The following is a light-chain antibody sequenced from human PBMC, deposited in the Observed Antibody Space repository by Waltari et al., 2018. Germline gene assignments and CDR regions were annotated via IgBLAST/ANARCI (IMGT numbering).Light chain of an antibody. Sequence: QSGLTQPASVSGSPGQSITISCTGTSSDVGNYNLVSWYQQYTGKAPKLMVYEVTKLTSGVSDRFSGSKSGNTASLTISGLQSQDEADYYCCSYAGLGIYVFGTGTKVTVL. CDR1: SSDVGNYNL. J-gene: IGLJ1*01. CDR2: EVT. CDR3: CSYAGLGIYV. V-gene: IGLV2-23*02.